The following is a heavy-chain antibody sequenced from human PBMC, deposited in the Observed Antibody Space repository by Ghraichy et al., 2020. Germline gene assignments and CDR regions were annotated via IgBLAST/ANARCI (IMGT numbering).Heavy chain of an antibody. CDR2: ISAYNGNT. CDR3: ARAEYSMRFGESNLYYFDY. Sequence: ASVKVSCKASGYTFTSYGISWVRQAPGQGLEWMGWISAYNGNTNYAQKLQGIVTMTTDTSTSTAYMELRSLRSDDTAVYYCARAEYSMRFGESNLYYFDYWGQGTLVTVSS. D-gene: IGHD3-10*01. CDR1: GYTFTSYG. J-gene: IGHJ4*02. V-gene: IGHV1-18*01.